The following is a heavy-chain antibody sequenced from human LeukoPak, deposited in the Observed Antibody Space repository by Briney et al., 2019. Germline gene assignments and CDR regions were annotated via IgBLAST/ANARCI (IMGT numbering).Heavy chain of an antibody. CDR3: SKDPNGDYIGAFDM. CDR2: SIVSGSRT. J-gene: IGHJ3*02. Sequence: PGGSLRLSCAASGFTFSGSGMSWVRQAPGKGLEWVSSSIVSGSRTYYADSVKGRFTISRDNSKNTLYLQMNSLRAEDTALYYCSKDPNGDYIGAFDMWGPGTLVTVSS. D-gene: IGHD3-3*01. V-gene: IGHV3-23*01. CDR1: GFTFSGSG.